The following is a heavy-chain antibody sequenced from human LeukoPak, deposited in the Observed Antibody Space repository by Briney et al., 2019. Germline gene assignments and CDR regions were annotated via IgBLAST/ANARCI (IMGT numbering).Heavy chain of an antibody. J-gene: IGHJ5*02. Sequence: GGSLRLSCAASGFTVSSNYMSWVRQAPGKGLEWVSVIYSGGSTYYADSVKGRFTISRDNSKNTLHLQMNSLRVEDTAVYYCAKHGGYTSDWFDPWGQGTLVTVSS. V-gene: IGHV3-66*04. D-gene: IGHD5-18*01. CDR3: AKHGGYTSDWFDP. CDR1: GFTVSSNY. CDR2: IYSGGST.